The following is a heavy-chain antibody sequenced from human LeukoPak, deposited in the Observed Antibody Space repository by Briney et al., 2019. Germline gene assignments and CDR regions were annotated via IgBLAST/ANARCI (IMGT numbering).Heavy chain of an antibody. J-gene: IGHJ3*01. D-gene: IGHD3-16*01. V-gene: IGHV4-34*01. CDR3: ARALMSPIST. CDR1: GGSFSGYY. CDR2: INHSGST. Sequence: SETLSLTCAVYGGSFSGYYWSWIRQPPGKGLEWVGEINHSGSTNYNPSLKSRVTISVDTSKNQFSLTLSSVTAADTAVYYCARALMSPISTWGQGAMVTVSS.